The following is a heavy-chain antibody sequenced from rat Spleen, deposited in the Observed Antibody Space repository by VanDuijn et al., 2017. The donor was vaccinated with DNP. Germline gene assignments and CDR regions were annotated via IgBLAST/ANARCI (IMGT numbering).Heavy chain of an antibody. D-gene: IGHD1-4*01. Sequence: EVQLQESGPGLVKPSQSLSLTCSVTGHSITSNYWGWIRKFPGNRMEWIGHISNSGSTSYNPSLTSRISIGRDTSKSQFFLHLNSVTTEDTATYFCVRGTAGLTWFAYWGQGTLVTVSS. CDR2: ISNSGST. J-gene: IGHJ3*01. CDR1: GHSITSNY. CDR3: VRGTAGLTWFAY. V-gene: IGHV3-1*01.